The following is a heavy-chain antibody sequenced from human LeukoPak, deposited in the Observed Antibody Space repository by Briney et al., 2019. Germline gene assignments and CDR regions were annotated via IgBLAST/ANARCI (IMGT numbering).Heavy chain of an antibody. CDR1: GFTFSSYG. CDR2: IRYDGSNK. V-gene: IGHV3-30*02. CDR3: ANWQKESSFIPAVRLRRAGYFDL. D-gene: IGHD2-2*01. J-gene: IGHJ2*01. Sequence: GGSLRLSCAASGFTFSSYGMHWVRQAPGKGLEWVAFIRYDGSNKYYADSVKGRFTISRDNSKNTLYLQMNSLRAEDTAVYYCANWQKESSFIPAVRLRRAGYFDLWGRGTLVTVSS.